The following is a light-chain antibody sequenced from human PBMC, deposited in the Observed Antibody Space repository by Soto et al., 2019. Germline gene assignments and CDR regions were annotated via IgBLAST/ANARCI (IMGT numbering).Light chain of an antibody. Sequence: DIQMTQSPSVISASVGDRVTITCRASQDISNFLAWFQQAPGKVPKRLIYAAKLQIGVPSRFSGSGSGTEFTLTINGLQPEDFATFYCLQHKTYPWTFGQGTKVDIK. CDR1: QDISNF. V-gene: IGKV1-17*03. CDR2: AA. CDR3: LQHKTYPWT. J-gene: IGKJ1*01.